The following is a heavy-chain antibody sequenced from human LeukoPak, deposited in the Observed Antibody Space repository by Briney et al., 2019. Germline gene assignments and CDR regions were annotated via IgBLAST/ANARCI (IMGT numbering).Heavy chain of an antibody. V-gene: IGHV1-46*01. D-gene: IGHD2-15*01. CDR3: ARWGYCSGGSCSSNGAFDI. Sequence: ASVKVSCKASGYTFTSYYMHWVRQAPGQGLEWMGIINPSGGSTSYAQKFQGRVTMTRATSTNTVYMELSSLRSEDTAVYYCARWGYCSGGSCSSNGAFDIWGQGTMVTVSS. CDR1: GYTFTSYY. J-gene: IGHJ3*02. CDR2: INPSGGST.